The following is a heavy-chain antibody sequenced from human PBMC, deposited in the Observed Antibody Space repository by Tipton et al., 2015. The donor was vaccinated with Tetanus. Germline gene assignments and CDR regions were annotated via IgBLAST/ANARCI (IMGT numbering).Heavy chain of an antibody. CDR1: GFTFSSYW. J-gene: IGHJ1*01. Sequence: SLRLSCAASGFTFSSYWMHWVRQAPGKGLVWVSRINSDGSSTSYADSVKGRFTISRDNAKNTLYLQMNSLRAEDTAVYYCAREAVAGGAEYFQHWGQGTLVTVSS. D-gene: IGHD6-19*01. CDR2: INSDGSST. CDR3: AREAVAGGAEYFQH. V-gene: IGHV3-74*01.